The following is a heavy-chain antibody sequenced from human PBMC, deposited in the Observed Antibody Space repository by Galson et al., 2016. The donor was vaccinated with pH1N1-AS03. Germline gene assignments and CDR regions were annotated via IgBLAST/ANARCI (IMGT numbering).Heavy chain of an antibody. CDR3: ARGIRPYYYAMDV. CDR1: GFSLTTSGMC. D-gene: IGHD3-3*02. Sequence: PALVKPTQTLTLTCAISGFSLTTSGMCVNWIRQPPGKALEWLARIDWDDDKYFSTSLKTRLTISRDTSKNHVVLTLTNMGPEDTGPYYCARGIRPYYYAMDVWGQGTTVTVSS. CDR2: IDWDDDK. J-gene: IGHJ6*02. V-gene: IGHV2-70*11.